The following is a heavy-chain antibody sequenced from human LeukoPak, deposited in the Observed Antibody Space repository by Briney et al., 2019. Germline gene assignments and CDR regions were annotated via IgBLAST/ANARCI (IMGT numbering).Heavy chain of an antibody. CDR2: INSDESST. CDR3: AKDRNRWVAVDAFDI. D-gene: IGHD1-14*01. J-gene: IGHJ3*02. CDR1: GFTFSSYY. V-gene: IGHV3-74*01. Sequence: GGSLRLSCAASGFTFSSYYMHWVRQAPGKGLVWVSRINSDESSTSYADSVKGRFTISRDNAKNTLYLQMNSLRAEDTAVYYCAKDRNRWVAVDAFDIWGQGTMVTVSS.